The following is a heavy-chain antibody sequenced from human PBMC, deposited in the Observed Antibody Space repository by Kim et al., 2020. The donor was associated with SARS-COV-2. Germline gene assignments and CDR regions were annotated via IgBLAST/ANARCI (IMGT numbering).Heavy chain of an antibody. CDR2: ISYDGSNK. J-gene: IGHJ4*02. Sequence: GGSLRLSCAASGFTFSSYGMHWVRQAPGKGLEWVAVISYDGSNKYYADSVKGRFTISRDNSKNTLYLQMNSLRAEDTAVYYCAKGELVHFDYWGQGTLVTVSS. V-gene: IGHV3-30*18. CDR1: GFTFSSYG. D-gene: IGHD6-13*01. CDR3: AKGELVHFDY.